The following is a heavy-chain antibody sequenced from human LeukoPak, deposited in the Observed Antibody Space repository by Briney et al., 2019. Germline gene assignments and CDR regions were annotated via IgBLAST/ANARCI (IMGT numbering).Heavy chain of an antibody. D-gene: IGHD2-2*01. CDR1: GFTFSSYW. Sequence: GGSLRLSCAASGFTFSSYWMSWVRQAPGKGLEWVANIKQDGSEKYYVESVKGRFTISRDNAQNSLYLQMNSLRAEDTAVYYCARERLLGYCSSTSCYQSSYYYYMDVWGKGTTVTVSS. V-gene: IGHV3-7*01. J-gene: IGHJ6*03. CDR3: ARERLLGYCSSTSCYQSSYYYYMDV. CDR2: IKQDGSEK.